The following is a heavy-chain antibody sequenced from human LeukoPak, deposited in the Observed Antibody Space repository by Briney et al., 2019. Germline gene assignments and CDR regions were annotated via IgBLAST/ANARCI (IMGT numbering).Heavy chain of an antibody. D-gene: IGHD3-22*01. J-gene: IGHJ3*02. V-gene: IGHV4-31*03. CDR2: ISYSGST. CDR1: GGSISSGGYY. Sequence: KTSETLSLTCTVSGGSISSGGYYWSWIRQRPGKGLEWIGYISYSGSTYYNPSLKSRLTISVDTSKNQFSLKLSSVTAADTAVYYCARWRRISMIVVVTNAFDIWGQGTMVTVSP. CDR3: ARWRRISMIVVVTNAFDI.